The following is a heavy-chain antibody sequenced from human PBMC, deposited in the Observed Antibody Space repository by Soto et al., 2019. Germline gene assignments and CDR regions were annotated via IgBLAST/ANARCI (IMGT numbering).Heavy chain of an antibody. J-gene: IGHJ4*02. CDR2: ISGSGGST. Sequence: EVQLLESGGGLVQPGGSLRLSCAASGFTFSSYAMSWVRQAPGKGLEWVSAISGSGGSTYYADSVKGRFTISRDNSKNTLYLQMNTLRAEDTAVYYCAKDTYMIVVVMIDYWGQGTLVTVSS. V-gene: IGHV3-23*01. CDR1: GFTFSSYA. CDR3: AKDTYMIVVVMIDY. D-gene: IGHD3-22*01.